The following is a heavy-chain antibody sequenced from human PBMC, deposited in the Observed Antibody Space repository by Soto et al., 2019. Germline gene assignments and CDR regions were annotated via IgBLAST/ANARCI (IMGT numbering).Heavy chain of an antibody. Sequence: SLRLSCAASGFTFRNHAMHWVRQAPGKGLEWVAVIAYDGSNKYYADSVKGRFAISRDNSKNTLYLQMNSLRAEDTAVYYCAKEPSGSYYDFGIECWGQGTVVTVSS. CDR2: IAYDGSNK. CDR3: AKEPSGSYYDFGIEC. V-gene: IGHV3-30*09. CDR1: GFTFRNHA. D-gene: IGHD1-26*01. J-gene: IGHJ4*02.